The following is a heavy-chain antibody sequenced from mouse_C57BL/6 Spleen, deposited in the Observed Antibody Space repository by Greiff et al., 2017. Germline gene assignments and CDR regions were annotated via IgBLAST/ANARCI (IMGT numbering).Heavy chain of an antibody. V-gene: IGHV1-53*01. CDR1: GYTFTGYW. CDR2: INPSNGGT. D-gene: IGHD2-1*01. Sequence: QVQLKQPGTELVKPGASVKLSCKASGYTFTGYWMHWVKQRPGQGLEWIGNINPSNGGTNYNEKFKSKATLTVDKSSSTAYMQRISLTSEDSAVYYCARREVYYGNYEGSYDAMDYWGQGTSVTVSS. J-gene: IGHJ4*01. CDR3: ARREVYYGNYEGSYDAMDY.